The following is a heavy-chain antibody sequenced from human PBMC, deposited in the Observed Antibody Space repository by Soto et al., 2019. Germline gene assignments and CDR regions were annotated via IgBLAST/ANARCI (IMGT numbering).Heavy chain of an antibody. Sequence: QVQLVQSGAEVKKPGASVKVSCKASGYTFTSYDINWVRQATGQGLEWMGWMNPNSGNTGYAQKFQGRVTMTRNTSISTANMELSSLRSEDTAVYYCARGNGLGYCSGGSCPYYYYMDVWGKGTTVTVSS. V-gene: IGHV1-8*01. CDR2: MNPNSGNT. CDR1: GYTFTSYD. D-gene: IGHD2-15*01. CDR3: ARGNGLGYCSGGSCPYYYYMDV. J-gene: IGHJ6*03.